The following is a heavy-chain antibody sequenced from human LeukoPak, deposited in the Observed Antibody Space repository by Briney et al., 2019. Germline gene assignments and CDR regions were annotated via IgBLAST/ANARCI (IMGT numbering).Heavy chain of an antibody. CDR1: GGSISSGDYY. V-gene: IGHV4-30-4*01. D-gene: IGHD2-15*01. CDR3: ARDWQYCSGGSCYPSRWFDP. J-gene: IGHJ5*02. Sequence: NPSETLSLTCTVSGGSISSGDYYWSWIRQPPGKGLEWIGYIYYSGSTYYNPSLKSRVTISVDTSKNQFSLKLSSVTAADTAVYYCARDWQYCSGGSCYPSRWFDPWGQGTLVTVSS. CDR2: IYYSGST.